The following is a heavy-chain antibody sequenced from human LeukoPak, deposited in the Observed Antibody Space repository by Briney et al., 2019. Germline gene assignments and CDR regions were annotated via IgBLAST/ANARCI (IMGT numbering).Heavy chain of an antibody. CDR3: AGIAAPQVGLDV. V-gene: IGHV4-59*01. CDR1: GGSTSSYY. CDR2: IYYSGST. D-gene: IGHD6-6*01. J-gene: IGHJ6*04. Sequence: SETLSLTCTVSGGSTSSYYWSWIRQLPGKGLEWIGYIYYSGSTNYNPSLKSRVTISVDTSKNQFSLKLSSVTAADTAVYYCAGIAAPQVGLDVWGKGTTVTVSS.